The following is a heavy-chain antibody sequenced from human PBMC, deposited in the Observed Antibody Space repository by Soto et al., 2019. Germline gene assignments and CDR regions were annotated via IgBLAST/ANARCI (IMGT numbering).Heavy chain of an antibody. CDR3: ARGSRGVRFDP. CDR2: MNPNSGNT. D-gene: IGHD3-10*01. V-gene: IGHV1-8*01. CDR1: GYTFTSYD. J-gene: IGHJ5*02. Sequence: QVQLVQSGAEVKKPGASVKVSCKASGYTFTSYDINWVRQATGQGLEWMGWMNPNSGNTGYAQTFKGRVSLTRNTSICTAYMELRSLSSEDTAVYYCARGSRGVRFDPWGQGTLVTVYS.